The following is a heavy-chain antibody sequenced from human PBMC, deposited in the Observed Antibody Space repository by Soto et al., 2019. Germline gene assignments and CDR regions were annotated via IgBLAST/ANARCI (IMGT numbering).Heavy chain of an antibody. CDR2: ISGSGHTI. Sequence: PGGSLRLSCKATGFTFDGFPMTWVRQTPGKGLQWVAAISGSGHTITYADSVTGRFTISRDNSKDTLYLQMNSLRPEDSAIYFCARDDPFDLWGQGTQVTVSS. CDR3: ARDDPFDL. CDR1: GFTFDGFP. V-gene: IGHV3-23*01. J-gene: IGHJ4*02.